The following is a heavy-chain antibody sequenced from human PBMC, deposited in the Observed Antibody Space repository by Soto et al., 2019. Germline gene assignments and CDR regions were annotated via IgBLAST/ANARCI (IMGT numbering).Heavy chain of an antibody. CDR2: TYYGSKWYN. D-gene: IGHD6-6*01. V-gene: IGHV6-1*01. J-gene: IGHJ4*02. CDR3: ARAEYSSSSPDFDY. CDR1: GDSVSSNSAA. Sequence: SQPLSLTCAISGDSVSSNSAAWNWIRQSPSRGLEWLGRTYYGSKWYNDYAVSVKSRITINPDTSKNQFSLQLNSVTPEDTAVYYCARAEYSSSSPDFDYWGQGTLVTVSS.